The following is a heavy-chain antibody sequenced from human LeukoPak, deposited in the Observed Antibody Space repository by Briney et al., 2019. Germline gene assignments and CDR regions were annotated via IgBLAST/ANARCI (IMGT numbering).Heavy chain of an antibody. V-gene: IGHV3-30-3*01. CDR2: ISYDGSNK. CDR1: GFTFSSYA. Sequence: GGSLRLSCAASGFTFSSYAMHWVRQAPGKGLEWVAVISYDGSNKYYADSVKGRFTISRDNSKNTLYLQMNSLRAEDTAVYYCTGEDGMDVWGQGTTVTVSS. CDR3: TGEDGMDV. J-gene: IGHJ6*02.